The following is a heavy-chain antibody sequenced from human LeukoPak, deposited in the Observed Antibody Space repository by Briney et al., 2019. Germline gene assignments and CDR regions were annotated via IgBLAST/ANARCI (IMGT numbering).Heavy chain of an antibody. J-gene: IGHJ5*02. CDR2: INPNSGGT. D-gene: IGHD3-10*01. CDR3: ARDRAGSRLVRGVIITALEDWFDP. Sequence: GASVKVSCKASGYTFTGYYMHWVRQAPGQGLEGMGWINPNSGGTNYAQKSQGRVTMTRETSISTAYMELRRLRSDDTAVYYCARDRAGSRLVRGVIITALEDWFDPWGQGTLVTVSS. CDR1: GYTFTGYY. V-gene: IGHV1-2*02.